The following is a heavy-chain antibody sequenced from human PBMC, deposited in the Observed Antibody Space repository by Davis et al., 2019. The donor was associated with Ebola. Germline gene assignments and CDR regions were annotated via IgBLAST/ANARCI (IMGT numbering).Heavy chain of an antibody. D-gene: IGHD3-16*01. CDR1: GFTFSSYA. CDR3: AQESSGGWVLGF. J-gene: IGHJ4*02. CDR2: ISGSGGST. V-gene: IGHV3-23*01. Sequence: GESLKISCAASGFTFSSYAMSWVRQAPGKGLEWVSAISGSGGSTYYADSVKGRFTISRDNSKNTLYLQVNSLRVDDTAVYYCAQESSGGWVLGFWGQGTLVTVSS.